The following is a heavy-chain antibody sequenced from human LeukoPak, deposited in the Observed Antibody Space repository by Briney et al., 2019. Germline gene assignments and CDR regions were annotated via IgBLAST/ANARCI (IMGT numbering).Heavy chain of an antibody. CDR1: GFTFSSCD. J-gene: IGHJ4*02. V-gene: IGHV3-30*04. CDR3: ARDPFSTVVASPIDY. D-gene: IGHD4-23*01. Sequence: LTGRSLRLSCAASGFTFSSCDMHWVRQAPGKGLGWVAFISYDGRKKYYADSVKGRFTISRDNSKNTVSLQMSSLRAEDRAVYFCARDPFSTVVASPIDYWGQGTLVTVSS. CDR2: ISYDGRKK.